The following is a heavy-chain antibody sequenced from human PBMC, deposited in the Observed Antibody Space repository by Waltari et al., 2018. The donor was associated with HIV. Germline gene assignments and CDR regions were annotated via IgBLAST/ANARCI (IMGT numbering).Heavy chain of an antibody. D-gene: IGHD2-2*01. CDR3: ARAADCSSSSCPRAFDI. CDR2: TNSDGNST. J-gene: IGHJ3*02. Sequence: EVQLVESGGGLVQPGGSVRLSCAASGFTFSSYWMHLVRQAPGKGLVWVLRTNSDGNSTNYADSVKGRFTISRDNAKNTLYLQMSSLRAEDTAVYYCARAADCSSSSCPRAFDIWGQGTMVTVSS. V-gene: IGHV3-74*01. CDR1: GFTFSSYW.